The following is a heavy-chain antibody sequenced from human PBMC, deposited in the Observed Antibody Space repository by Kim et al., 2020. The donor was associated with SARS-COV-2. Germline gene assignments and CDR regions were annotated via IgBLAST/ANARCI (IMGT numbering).Heavy chain of an antibody. CDR3: ARTGSFDL. CDR2: GDT. V-gene: IGHV3-53*01. D-gene: IGHD6-25*01. Sequence: GDTYYADTVKGHFTISRESSKNTLYLQMHSLRVEDTAVYYCARTGSFDLWGQGTVVTVSS. J-gene: IGHJ3*01.